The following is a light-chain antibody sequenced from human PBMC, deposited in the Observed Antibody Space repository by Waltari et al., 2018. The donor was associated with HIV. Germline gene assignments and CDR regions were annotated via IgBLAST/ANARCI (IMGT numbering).Light chain of an antibody. Sequence: SSELTQPPSVSVSPGQTPRTTCSGDALPNSYAYWYQQKSGQAPVLVIYEDSKRPSGIPERFSGSSSGTMATLTISGAQVEDEADYYCYSRDSSGNSWVFGGGTKLTVL. J-gene: IGLJ3*02. V-gene: IGLV3-10*01. CDR2: EDS. CDR3: YSRDSSGNSWV. CDR1: ALPNSY.